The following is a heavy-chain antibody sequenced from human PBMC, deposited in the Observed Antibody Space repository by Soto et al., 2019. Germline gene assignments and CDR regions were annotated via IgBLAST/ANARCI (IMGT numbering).Heavy chain of an antibody. D-gene: IGHD3-22*01. CDR3: ARGKRRRITTYSSGYYSPHYFDY. CDR1: GGSISSGDYY. V-gene: IGHV4-30-4*01. CDR2: IYYSGST. J-gene: IGHJ4*02. Sequence: PSETLSLTCTVSGGSISSGDYYWSWIRQPPGKGLEWIGYIYYSGSTYYNPSLKSRVTISVDTSKNQFSLKLSSVTAADTAVYYCARGKRRRITTYSSGYYSPHYFDYWGQGTLVTVSS.